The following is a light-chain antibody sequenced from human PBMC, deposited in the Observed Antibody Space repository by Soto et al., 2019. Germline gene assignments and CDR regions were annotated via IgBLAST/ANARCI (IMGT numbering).Light chain of an antibody. CDR1: QNIDFY. V-gene: IGKV1-39*01. CDR3: QQYGGSLPWT. Sequence: DIQMTQSPSSLSASVGDRVTISCRASQNIDFYLNWYQQKPGKAPKLLIYAASTLQSGVPSRFSGSGSGTEFTLTISRLEPEDFAVYYCQQYGGSLPWTFGQGTKVDNK. CDR2: AAS. J-gene: IGKJ1*01.